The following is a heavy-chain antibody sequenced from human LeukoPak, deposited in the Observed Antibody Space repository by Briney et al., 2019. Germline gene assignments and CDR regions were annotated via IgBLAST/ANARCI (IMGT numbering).Heavy chain of an antibody. CDR3: ARIYRSAGTRRYYFDY. D-gene: IGHD6-19*01. CDR2: INHSGST. J-gene: IGHJ4*02. V-gene: IGHV4-34*01. CDR1: GGSFSGYY. Sequence: SETLSLTCAVYGGSFSGYYWSWIRQPPGKGLEWIGEINHSGSTNYNPSLKSRVTISVDTSKNQFSLKLSSVTAGDTAVYYCARIYRSAGTRRYYFDYWGQGTLVTVSS.